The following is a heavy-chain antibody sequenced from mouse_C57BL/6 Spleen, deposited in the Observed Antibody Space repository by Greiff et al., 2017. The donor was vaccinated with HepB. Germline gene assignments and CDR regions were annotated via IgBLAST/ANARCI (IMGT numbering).Heavy chain of an antibody. V-gene: IGHV1-78*01. CDR2: IYPRDGST. D-gene: IGHD2-2*01. CDR1: GYTFTDYT. Sequence: QVQLQQSDAELVKPGASVKISCKVSGYTFTDYTIHWMKQRPEQGLEWIGYIYPRDGSTKYNEKFKGKATLTADKSSSTAYMQLNSLTYEDSAVYFGARRGGGYDEGYFDVWGTGTTVTVSS. CDR3: ARRGGGYDEGYFDV. J-gene: IGHJ1*03.